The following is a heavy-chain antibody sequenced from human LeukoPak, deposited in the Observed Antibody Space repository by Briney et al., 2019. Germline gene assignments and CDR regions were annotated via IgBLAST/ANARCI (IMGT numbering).Heavy chain of an antibody. CDR1: GGTFSSYA. V-gene: IGHV1-69*13. Sequence: GASVKVSCKASGGTFSSYAISWVRQAPGQGLEWMGGIIPIFGTANYAQKFQGRVTITADESTSTAYMELSSLRSEDTAVYYCARGKYDYVWGSYRLNHFDYWAREPWSPSPQ. D-gene: IGHD3-16*02. J-gene: IGHJ4*02. CDR2: IIPIFGTA. CDR3: ARGKYDYVWGSYRLNHFDY.